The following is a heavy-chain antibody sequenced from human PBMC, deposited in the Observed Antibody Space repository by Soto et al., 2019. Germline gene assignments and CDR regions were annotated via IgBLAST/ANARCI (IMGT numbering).Heavy chain of an antibody. CDR1: GYSFSSHA. J-gene: IGHJ4*02. CDR2: IITVFGTP. V-gene: IGHV1-69*06. D-gene: IGHD6-13*01. Sequence: QVQLEQSGSEVKKSGSSVKVSCKASGYSFSSHAITWVRQAPGQGLEWMGGIITVFGTPSYAQKFQGRVTISADKSTNKSYLELRSLRSEDTAVYYCARGGALSTSWYWGDGLDSWGQGTQGTVSS. CDR3: ARGGALSTSWYWGDGLDS.